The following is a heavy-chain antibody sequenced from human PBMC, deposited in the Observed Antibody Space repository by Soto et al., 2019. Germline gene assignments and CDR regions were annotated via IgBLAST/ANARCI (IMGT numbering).Heavy chain of an antibody. V-gene: IGHV3-9*01. CDR1: GFTFDDYA. CDR2: LTWNGEVL. D-gene: IGHD2-15*01. CDR3: VQVSASVGYLTRIDC. J-gene: IGHJ4*02. Sequence: GGSLRLSCIASGFTFDDYAIHWGRQTPGKGLEWVSGLTWNGEVLGYADSVKGRFTIYSDNAKNSLYLDMNSLRPEDTALYYCVQVSASVGYLTRIDCWGQGTLVTVSS.